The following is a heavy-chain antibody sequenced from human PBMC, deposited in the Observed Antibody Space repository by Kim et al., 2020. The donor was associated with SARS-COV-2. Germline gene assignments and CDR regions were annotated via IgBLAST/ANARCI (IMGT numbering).Heavy chain of an antibody. CDR2: INHRGST. Sequence: SETLSLTCAVYGGSFRGYYWSWIRQPPGKGLEWIGEINHRGSTNYNPSLKSRVTISIGTSKNEFSLKLSSVTAADTAVYHCARAYRYEEYNWFDPWGQGTLVTVTS. D-gene: IGHD5-18*01. J-gene: IGHJ5*02. CDR1: GGSFRGYY. V-gene: IGHV4-34*01. CDR3: ARAYRYEEYNWFDP.